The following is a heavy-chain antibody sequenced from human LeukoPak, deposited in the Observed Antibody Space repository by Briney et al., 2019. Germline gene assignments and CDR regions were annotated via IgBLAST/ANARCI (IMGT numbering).Heavy chain of an antibody. CDR2: TYYRSKWYN. J-gene: IGHJ3*02. D-gene: IGHD6-19*01. V-gene: IGHV6-1*01. CDR3: ARAGFDSSGWPPGIDAFDI. Sequence: SQTLSLTCAISGDSVSSNSAAWNWIRQSPSRGLEWLGRTYYRSKWYNDYAVSVKSRITINPDTSKNQFSLQLNSVTPEDTAVYYCARAGFDSSGWPPGIDAFDIWGQGTMVTVSS. CDR1: GDSVSSNSAA.